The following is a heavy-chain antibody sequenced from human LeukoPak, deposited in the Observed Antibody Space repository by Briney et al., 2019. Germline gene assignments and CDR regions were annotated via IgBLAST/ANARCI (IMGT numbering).Heavy chain of an antibody. V-gene: IGHV3-15*01. J-gene: IGHJ4*02. CDR1: GFTFSDHW. D-gene: IGHD3-16*01. Sequence: GGSLRLSCTASGFTFSDHWMSWVRQAPGKGLEWVGRIKSKTDGGTTDYAAPVKGRFTISRDDSKNTLYLQMNSLKTEDTAVYYCTTEFADDYIWGSYGADYFDYWGQGTLVTVSS. CDR2: IKSKTDGGTT. CDR3: TTEFADDYIWGSYGADYFDY.